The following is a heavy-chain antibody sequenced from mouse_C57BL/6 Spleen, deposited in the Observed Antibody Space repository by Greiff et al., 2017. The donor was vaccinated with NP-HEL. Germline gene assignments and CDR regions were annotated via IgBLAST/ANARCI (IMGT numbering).Heavy chain of an antibody. D-gene: IGHD2-3*01. CDR3: ARGKIYDGYGDAMDY. CDR1: GYSITNGNHW. J-gene: IGHJ4*01. V-gene: IGHV3-4*01. CDR2: ISSSGST. Sequence: EVKLVESGPALVKPSQTVSLTCTVTGYSITNGNHWWNWIRQVSGSKLEWIGYISSSGSTDSNPSLKSRISITRDTSKNQLFLQLNSVTTEDIATYYCARGKIYDGYGDAMDYWGQGTSVTVSS.